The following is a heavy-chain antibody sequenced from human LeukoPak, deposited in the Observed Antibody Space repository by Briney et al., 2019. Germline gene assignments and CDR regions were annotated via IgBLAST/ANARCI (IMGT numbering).Heavy chain of an antibody. CDR2: IWYDGSNK. Sequence: PGGSLRLSCAASGFTFSSYGMHWVRQAPGKGLEWVAVIWYDGSNKYYADSVKGRFTISRDNSKNTLYLQMNSLRAEDTAVYYCARDQGKLWFGESAGGSLGEPYYFDYWGQGTLVTVSS. D-gene: IGHD3-10*01. J-gene: IGHJ4*02. V-gene: IGHV3-33*01. CDR3: ARDQGKLWFGESAGGSLGEPYYFDY. CDR1: GFTFSSYG.